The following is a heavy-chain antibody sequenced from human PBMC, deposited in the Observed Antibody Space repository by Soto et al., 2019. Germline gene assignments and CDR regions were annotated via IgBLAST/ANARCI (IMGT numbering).Heavy chain of an antibody. D-gene: IGHD3-3*01. V-gene: IGHV4-4*07. CDR1: GGSMRSYY. J-gene: IGHJ6*02. CDR2: IYARGST. Sequence: QVQLQESGPGLVKPSETLSLTCTVSGGSMRSYYWNWIRQPAGEGLEWIGRIYARGSTKYNPSLESRVTMCVDVSQNQFSLRLTSVTAADTAVYYCAGIGEEIYYGMDVWGQGTTVTVSS. CDR3: AGIGEEIYYGMDV.